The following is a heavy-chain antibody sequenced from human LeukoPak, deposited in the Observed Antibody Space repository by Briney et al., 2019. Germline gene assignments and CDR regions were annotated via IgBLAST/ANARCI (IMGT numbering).Heavy chain of an antibody. CDR1: GGSFSGYY. Sequence: SETLSLTCAVYGGSFSGYYWSWIREPPGKGLEWIGEINHSGSTNYNPSLKSRVTISVDTSKNQFSLKLSSVTAADTAVYYCATAGGSGSYGPNWFDPWGQGTLVTVSS. CDR3: ATAGGSGSYGPNWFDP. D-gene: IGHD3-10*01. CDR2: INHSGST. J-gene: IGHJ5*02. V-gene: IGHV4-34*01.